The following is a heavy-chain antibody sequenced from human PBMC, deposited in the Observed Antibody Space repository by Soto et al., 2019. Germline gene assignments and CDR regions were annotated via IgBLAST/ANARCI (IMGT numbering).Heavy chain of an antibody. J-gene: IGHJ4*02. CDR3: ARHMYSYDSSGPSWFFDY. V-gene: IGHV4-39*01. D-gene: IGHD3-22*01. CDR1: GDSISGSNYY. Sequence: PSETLSLTCSVSGDSISGSNYYWGWIRQPPGKGLEWIGSIYYRGYTYYNPSLKSRVTVSVDTSKEQFSLRLSFVTATDTSIYYCARHMYSYDSSGPSWFFDYWGQGALVTVSS. CDR2: IYYRGYT.